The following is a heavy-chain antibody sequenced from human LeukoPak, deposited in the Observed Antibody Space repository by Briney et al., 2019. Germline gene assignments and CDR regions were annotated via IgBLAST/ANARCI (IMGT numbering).Heavy chain of an antibody. D-gene: IGHD3-9*01. CDR3: ARGVDILTGYPAP. V-gene: IGHV3-48*03. CDR2: ISSSGSTI. J-gene: IGHJ5*02. Sequence: GGSLRLSCAASGFTFSSYEMNWVRQAPGKGLEWVSYISSSGSTIYYADSVRGRFTISRDNAKNSLYLQMNSLRAEDTAVYYCARGVDILTGYPAPWGQGTLVTVSS. CDR1: GFTFSSYE.